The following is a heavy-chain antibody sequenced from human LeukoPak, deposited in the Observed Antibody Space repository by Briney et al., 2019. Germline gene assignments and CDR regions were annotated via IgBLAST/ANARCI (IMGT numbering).Heavy chain of an antibody. J-gene: IGHJ6*03. Sequence: PSETLSLTCTVSGGSISSGSYYWSWIRQPPGKGLEWIGSIYYTGSTHYNPSPKRRVTISVATSKNQVSVKLRSVTAADTAVYYCARTTEGYAGGPGYSYYYYMDVWGKGTTVTISS. D-gene: IGHD5-12*01. V-gene: IGHV4-39*07. CDR3: ARTTEGYAGGPGYSYYYYMDV. CDR1: GGSISSGSYY. CDR2: IYYTGST.